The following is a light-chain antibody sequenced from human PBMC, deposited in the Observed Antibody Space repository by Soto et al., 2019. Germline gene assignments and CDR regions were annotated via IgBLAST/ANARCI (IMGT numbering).Light chain of an antibody. CDR3: QSYDSSLSGYV. CDR2: LGS. CDR1: QSLLLSSGNNY. V-gene: IGKV2-28*01. J-gene: IGKJ3*01. Sequence: DIVLTQSPLSLPVTPGESASISCKASQSLLLSSGNNYLDWYLQKPGQSPQLLIYLGSTRASGVPDRFSGSKSGTSASLAITGLQAEDEADYYCQSYDSSLSGYVFGTGT.